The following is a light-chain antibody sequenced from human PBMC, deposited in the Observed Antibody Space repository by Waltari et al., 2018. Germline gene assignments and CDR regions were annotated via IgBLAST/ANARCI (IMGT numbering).Light chain of an antibody. CDR1: ALPKQY. J-gene: IGLJ2*01. V-gene: IGLV3-25*03. CDR2: KDT. CDR3: LSAYSGGSQGV. Sequence: SYELTQSPSVSVSPGQTAKIPCSGDALPKQYTYWYQQKPGQAPLLVIYKDTERPSGIPERFSGSSSGTTVTLTISGVQAEDEADYYCLSAYSGGSQGVFGGGTKLTVL.